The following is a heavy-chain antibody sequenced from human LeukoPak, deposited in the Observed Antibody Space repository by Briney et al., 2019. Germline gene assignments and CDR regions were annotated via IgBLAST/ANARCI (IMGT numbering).Heavy chain of an antibody. CDR3: ARDGHYYDSGSYDKVQGCADS. J-gene: IGHJ4*02. D-gene: IGHD3-10*01. Sequence: GGSLRLSCTASGFTFSSYSMNWVRQAPGKGLEWISYISSSSGTTYYADSVEGRFTISRDNAKNSLYLQMNSLRDEDTAVYYCARDGHYYDSGSYDKVQGCADSWGRGTLVTVSS. CDR1: GFTFSSYS. CDR2: ISSSSGTT. V-gene: IGHV3-48*02.